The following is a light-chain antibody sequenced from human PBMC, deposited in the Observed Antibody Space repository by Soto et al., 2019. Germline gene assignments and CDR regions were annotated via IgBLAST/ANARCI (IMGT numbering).Light chain of an antibody. CDR3: RQRKYWPPLT. CDR2: DAS. V-gene: IGKV3-11*01. J-gene: IGKJ4*02. Sequence: EIVLTQSPATLSLSPGERATLSCRASHSVNSYLAWYQHKPGQAPRLLIYDASNRAAGIPARFSGSGCGTDFTPTTSSLEPEDYAIYYCRQRKYWPPLTFGGGTKVEIK. CDR1: HSVNSY.